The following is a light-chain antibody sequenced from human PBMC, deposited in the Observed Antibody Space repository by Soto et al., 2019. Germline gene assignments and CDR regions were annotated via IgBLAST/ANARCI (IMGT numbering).Light chain of an antibody. CDR3: CSYAGSNYV. V-gene: IGLV2-23*02. CDR2: EVS. Sequence: QSALTQPASVSGSPGQPITISCTGTSSDVGNYNLVSWYQHHPGKAPKLMIYEVSKRPSGVSNRFSGSKSGDTASLTISGLQAEDEADYYCCSYAGSNYVFGTGTKVTV. J-gene: IGLJ1*01. CDR1: SSDVGNYNL.